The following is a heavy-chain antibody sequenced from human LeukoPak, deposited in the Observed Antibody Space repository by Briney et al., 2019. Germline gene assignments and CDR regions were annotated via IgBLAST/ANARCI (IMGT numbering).Heavy chain of an antibody. J-gene: IGHJ3*02. CDR3: ARDSTGGAFDI. V-gene: IGHV4-61*01. Sequence: PSETLSLACTVSGGSISSSSYYWSWIRQPPGTGLEWIGYIYYSGSTNYNPSLKSRVTISVDTSKNQFSLKLSSVTAADTAVYYCARDSTGGAFDIWGQGTMVTVSS. D-gene: IGHD3-10*01. CDR2: IYYSGST. CDR1: GGSISSSSYY.